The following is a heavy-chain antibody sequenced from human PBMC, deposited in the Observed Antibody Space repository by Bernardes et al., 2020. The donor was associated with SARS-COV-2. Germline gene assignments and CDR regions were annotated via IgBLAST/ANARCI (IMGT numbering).Heavy chain of an antibody. CDR3: ARGFGSITIFGVVNINWFDP. V-gene: IGHV4-39*07. D-gene: IGHD3-3*01. Sequence: SETLSLTCTVSGGSISSSSYYWGWIRQPPGKGLEWIGSIYYSGSTYYNPSLKSRVTISVDTSKNQFSLKLSSVTAADTAVYYCARGFGSITIFGVVNINWFDPWGQGTLVTVSS. J-gene: IGHJ5*02. CDR1: GGSISSSSYY. CDR2: IYYSGST.